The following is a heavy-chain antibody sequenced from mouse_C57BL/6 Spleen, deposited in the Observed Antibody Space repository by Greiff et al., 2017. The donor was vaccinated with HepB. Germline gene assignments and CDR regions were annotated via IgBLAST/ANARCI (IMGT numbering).Heavy chain of an antibody. J-gene: IGHJ2*01. Sequence: QVQLKESGAELARPGASVKLSCKASGYTFTSYGISWVKQRTGQGLEWIGEIYPRSGNTYYNEKFKGKATLTADKSSSTAYMELRSLTSEDSAVYFCARSGELGRDYFDYWGQGTTLTVSS. V-gene: IGHV1-81*01. CDR1: GYTFTSYG. CDR2: IYPRSGNT. CDR3: ARSGELGRDYFDY. D-gene: IGHD4-1*01.